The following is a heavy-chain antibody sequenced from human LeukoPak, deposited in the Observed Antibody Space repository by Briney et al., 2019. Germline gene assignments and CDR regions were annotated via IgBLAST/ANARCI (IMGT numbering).Heavy chain of an antibody. Sequence: ASVKVCCKVSGYTLTELSMHWVRQAPGKGVEWMGGFDPEDGETIYAQKFQGRVTMTEDTSTDTAYMELRSLRSDDTAVYYCARDKRGGFGELLIYFDYWGQGTLVTVSS. J-gene: IGHJ4*02. CDR1: GYTLTELS. CDR3: ARDKRGGFGELLIYFDY. V-gene: IGHV1-24*01. D-gene: IGHD3-10*01. CDR2: FDPEDGET.